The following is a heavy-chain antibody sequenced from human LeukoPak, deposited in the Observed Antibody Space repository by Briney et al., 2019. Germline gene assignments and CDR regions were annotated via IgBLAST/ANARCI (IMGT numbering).Heavy chain of an antibody. CDR1: GGSISSSSYY. J-gene: IGHJ4*02. V-gene: IGHV4-39*01. CDR3: ATQSDSYYFDY. D-gene: IGHD6-6*01. Sequence: SETLSHTCTVSGGSISSSSYYWGWIRQPPGKGLEWIGSIYYSGSTYYNPSLKSRVTISVDTSKNQFSLKLSSVTAADTAVYYCATQSDSYYFDYWGQGTLVTVSS. CDR2: IYYSGST.